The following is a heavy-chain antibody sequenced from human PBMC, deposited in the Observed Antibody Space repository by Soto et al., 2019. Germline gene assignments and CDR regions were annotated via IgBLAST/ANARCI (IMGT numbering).Heavy chain of an antibody. Sequence: SVKVSCKASGGTFSSYAISWVRQAPGQGLEWMGGIIPIFGTANYAQKFQGRVTITADESTSTAYMELSSLRSEDTAVYYCARVRRWLQLNFFDYWGQGTLVTVSS. CDR1: GGTFSSYA. D-gene: IGHD1-1*01. V-gene: IGHV1-69*13. CDR2: IIPIFGTA. J-gene: IGHJ4*02. CDR3: ARVRRWLQLNFFDY.